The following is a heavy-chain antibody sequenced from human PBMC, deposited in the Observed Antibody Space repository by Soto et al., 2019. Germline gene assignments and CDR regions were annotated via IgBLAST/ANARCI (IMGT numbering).Heavy chain of an antibody. J-gene: IGHJ6*02. CDR1: GGSFSGYY. V-gene: IGHV4-34*01. Sequence: SETLSLTCAVYGGSFSGYYWSWIRQPPGKGLEWIGEINHSGSTNYNPSLKSRVTISVDTSKNQFSLKLSSVTAADTAVYYCARDLGYSASSQDGMDVWGQGTTVTVSS. CDR3: ARDLGYSASSQDGMDV. CDR2: INHSGST. D-gene: IGHD5-18*01.